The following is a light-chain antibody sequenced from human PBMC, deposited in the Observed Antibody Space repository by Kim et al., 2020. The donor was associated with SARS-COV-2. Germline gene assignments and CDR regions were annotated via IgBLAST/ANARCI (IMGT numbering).Light chain of an antibody. J-gene: IGKJ2*01. CDR3: LQGTHWPLT. V-gene: IGKV2-30*02. CDR1: QGLVHSDGNTY. Sequence: DVVMTQSPLSLPVTPGQPASISCRSSQGLVHSDGNTYLSWFHQRPGQSPRRLIYKVSNRDSGVPDKFSGSGSGTDFTLKISRVEAEDVGVYYCLQGTHWPLTFGQGTKLEIK. CDR2: KVS.